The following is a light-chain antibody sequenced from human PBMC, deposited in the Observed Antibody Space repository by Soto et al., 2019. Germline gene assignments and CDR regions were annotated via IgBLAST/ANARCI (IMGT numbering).Light chain of an antibody. CDR2: KAS. J-gene: IGKJ1*01. V-gene: IGKV1-5*03. CDR3: KQYNSYSRT. Sequence: DIQMTQSPSTLSASVVDRVTITRRANQSIRTWLAGHQKEPGKAPKLLIYKASHLDSGVPSRLSGSGSGTDFTLTISSLQPDNFATYNCKQYNSYSRTFGQGTKVEI. CDR1: QSIRTW.